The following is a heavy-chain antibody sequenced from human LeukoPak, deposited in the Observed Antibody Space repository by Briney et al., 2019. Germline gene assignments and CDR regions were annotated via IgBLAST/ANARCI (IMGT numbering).Heavy chain of an antibody. D-gene: IGHD1-26*01. J-gene: IGHJ4*02. CDR2: IYYSGKT. CDR3: AREIWYSGFFDY. Sequence: SETLSLTCTVSGGSISNYYWSWIPRPPGKGLAWIGYIYYSGKTDYNPSLESRVNISVDTSKNQFSLKLSSVTAADTAVYYCAREIWYSGFFDYWGPGTLVTVSS. V-gene: IGHV4-59*01. CDR1: GGSISNYY.